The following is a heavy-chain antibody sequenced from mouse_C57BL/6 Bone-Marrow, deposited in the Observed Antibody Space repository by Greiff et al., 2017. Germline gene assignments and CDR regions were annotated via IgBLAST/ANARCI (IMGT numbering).Heavy chain of an antibody. CDR2: ISSGGSYT. D-gene: IGHD1-1*01. CDR1: GFTFSSYG. CDR3: ARHYYGSTPTMDY. V-gene: IGHV5-6*01. J-gene: IGHJ4*01. Sequence: EVKVVESGGDLVKPGGSLKLSCAASGFTFSSYGMSWVRQTPDKRLEWVATISSGGSYTYYPDSVKGRFTISRDNAKNTLYLQMSSLKSEDTAMYYCARHYYGSTPTMDYWGQGTSVTVSS.